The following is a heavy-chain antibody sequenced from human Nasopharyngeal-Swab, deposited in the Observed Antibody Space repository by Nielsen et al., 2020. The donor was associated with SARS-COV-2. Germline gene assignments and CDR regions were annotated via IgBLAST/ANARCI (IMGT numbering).Heavy chain of an antibody. CDR2: ISYDGSNK. D-gene: IGHD5-12*01. J-gene: IGHJ4*02. Sequence: GESLKISCAASGFTFSSYGMHWVRQAPGKGLEWVAVISYDGSNKYYADPVKGRFTISRDNSKNTLYLQMNSLRAEDTAVYYCASGYSGYGGNFDYWGQGTLVTVSS. V-gene: IGHV3-30*03. CDR1: GFTFSSYG. CDR3: ASGYSGYGGNFDY.